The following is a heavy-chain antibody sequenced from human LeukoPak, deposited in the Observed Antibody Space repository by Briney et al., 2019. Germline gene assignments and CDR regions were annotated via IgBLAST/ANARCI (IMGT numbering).Heavy chain of an antibody. Sequence: PSQTLSLTCTVSGGSISSGSYYWSWIRQPAGKGLEWIGRIYTSGSTNYNPSLKSRVTISVDTSKNQFSLKLSSVTAADTAVYYCARYSSGWYEDTDTAYYYDGMDVWGQGTTVTVSS. CDR3: ARYSSGWYEDTDTAYYYDGMDV. CDR1: GGSISSGSYY. D-gene: IGHD6-19*01. CDR2: IYTSGST. J-gene: IGHJ6*02. V-gene: IGHV4-61*02.